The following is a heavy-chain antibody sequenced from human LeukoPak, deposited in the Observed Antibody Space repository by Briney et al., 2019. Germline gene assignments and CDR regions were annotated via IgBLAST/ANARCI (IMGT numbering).Heavy chain of an antibody. V-gene: IGHV1-58*02. CDR2: IVVGSGNT. CDR3: AAIPNSRASRGAFGI. D-gene: IGHD6-13*01. J-gene: IGHJ3*02. CDR1: GFTFTSSA. Sequence: SVKVSCKASGFTFTSSAMQWVRQARGQRLEWIGWIVVGSGNTNYAQKFQERVTITRDMSTSTAYMELSSLRSEDTAVYYCAAIPNSRASRGAFGIWGQGTMVTVSS.